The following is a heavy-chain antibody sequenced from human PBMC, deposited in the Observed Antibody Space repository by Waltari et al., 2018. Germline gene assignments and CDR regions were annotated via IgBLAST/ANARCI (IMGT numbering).Heavy chain of an antibody. V-gene: IGHV4-39*01. Sequence: QLQLQESGPGLVKPSETLSLMCTVSGGSITSSSFHWTWIRQPPGQGLEWIGSVYYTGSAFYNPSLKSRLTISSDTSGNQFALQVRSVTAADTAVYYCARLASPEGLDVWGQGTTVTVSS. CDR1: GGSITSSSFH. CDR3: ARLASPEGLDV. J-gene: IGHJ6*02. CDR2: VYYTGSA.